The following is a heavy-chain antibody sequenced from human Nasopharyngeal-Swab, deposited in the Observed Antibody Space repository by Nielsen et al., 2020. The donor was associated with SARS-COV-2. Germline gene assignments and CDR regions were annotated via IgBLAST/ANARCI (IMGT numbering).Heavy chain of an antibody. V-gene: IGHV3-64*01. CDR2: ISSNGGST. Sequence: GESLKISCAASGFTFSSYAMHWVRQAPGKGLEYVSAISSNGGSTYYANSVKGRFTISRDNSKNTLYLQMNSLRAEDTATYYCAKVFTAATGSYFDFWGQGTLVTVSS. D-gene: IGHD6-13*01. CDR3: AKVFTAATGSYFDF. J-gene: IGHJ4*02. CDR1: GFTFSSYA.